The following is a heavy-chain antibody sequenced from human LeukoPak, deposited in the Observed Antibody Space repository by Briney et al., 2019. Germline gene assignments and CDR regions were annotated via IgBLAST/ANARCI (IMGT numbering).Heavy chain of an antibody. CDR2: INPNSGGT. CDR3: ARGMSSGWFDC. V-gene: IGHV1-2*02. Sequence: ASMKLSCKASGYTFTGYYIHWVRQAPGQGLEWMGWINPNSGGTNYAQKFQGRVTMTSDTSVSTTYMELSRLRSDDTAVYYCARGMSSGWFDCWGQGTLVTVSS. D-gene: IGHD6-19*01. J-gene: IGHJ5*01. CDR1: GYTFTGYY.